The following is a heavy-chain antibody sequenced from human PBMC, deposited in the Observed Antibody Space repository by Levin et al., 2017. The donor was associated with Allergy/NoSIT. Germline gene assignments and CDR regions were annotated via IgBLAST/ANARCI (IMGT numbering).Heavy chain of an antibody. CDR2: ISYDGSNK. D-gene: IGHD3-22*01. J-gene: IGHJ4*02. Sequence: GGSLRLSCAASGFTFSSYAMHWVRQAPGKGLEWVAVISYDGSNKYYADSVKGRFTISRDNSKNTLYLQMNSLRAEDTAVYYCAREEGYDVTQGDYFDYWGQGTLVTVSS. CDR3: AREEGYDVTQGDYFDY. CDR1: GFTFSSYA. V-gene: IGHV3-30-3*01.